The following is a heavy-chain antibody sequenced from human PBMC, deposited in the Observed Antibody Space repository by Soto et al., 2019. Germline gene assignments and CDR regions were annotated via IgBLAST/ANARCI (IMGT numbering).Heavy chain of an antibody. D-gene: IGHD2-21*02. J-gene: IGHJ6*02. CDR3: ARDLWGYCGADCYPLDV. CDR1: GGSISSYY. V-gene: IGHV4-59*01. Sequence: SETLSLTCTVSGGSISSYYWSLSRQPPGKGLEWIGYMYNTGSTIYNPSLKSRVTISVDTSKNQFSLKLNSVTAADTAVYYCARDLWGYCGADCYPLDVWGQGTTVTVS. CDR2: MYNTGST.